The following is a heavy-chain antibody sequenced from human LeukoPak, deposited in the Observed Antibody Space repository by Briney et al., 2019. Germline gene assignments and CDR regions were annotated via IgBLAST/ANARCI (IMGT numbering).Heavy chain of an antibody. J-gene: IGHJ6*02. V-gene: IGHV3-9*01. CDR1: GFAFDDYA. D-gene: IGHD1-26*01. Sequence: SLRLSCAASGFAFDDYAMHWVRQAPGKGLEWVSGISWNSGSIGYADSVKGRFTISRDNAKNSLYLQMNSLRAEDTALYYCAKDISEYYGMDVWGQGTTVTVSS. CDR3: AKDISEYYGMDV. CDR2: ISWNSGSI.